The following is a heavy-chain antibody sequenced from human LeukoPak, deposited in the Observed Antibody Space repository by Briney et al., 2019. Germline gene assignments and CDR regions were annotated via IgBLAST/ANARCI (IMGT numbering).Heavy chain of an antibody. CDR3: AKRGVVIRVILVGFHKEAYYFDS. Sequence: GGSLRLSCAVSGITLSNYGMSWVRQAPGKGLEWVAGISDSGGSTNYADSVKGRSTISRDNPKNTLYLQMNSLRAEDTAVYFCAKRGVVIRVILVGFHKEAYYFDSWGQGALVTVSS. D-gene: IGHD3-22*01. CDR2: ISDSGGST. CDR1: GITLSNYG. J-gene: IGHJ4*02. V-gene: IGHV3-23*01.